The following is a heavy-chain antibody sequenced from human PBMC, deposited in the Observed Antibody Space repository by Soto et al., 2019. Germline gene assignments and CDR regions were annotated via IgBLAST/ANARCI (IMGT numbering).Heavy chain of an antibody. Sequence: QVQLQESGPGLVKPSETLSLTCTVSGGSISSYYCSWIRQPPGKGLEWIGYIYYSGSTNYNPSLKSRVTISVDTSKNQFSLKLSSVTAADTAVYYCARGDGYGDDGTSIDYWGQGTLVTVSS. V-gene: IGHV4-59*01. CDR1: GGSISSYY. D-gene: IGHD4-17*01. CDR3: ARGDGYGDDGTSIDY. J-gene: IGHJ4*02. CDR2: IYYSGST.